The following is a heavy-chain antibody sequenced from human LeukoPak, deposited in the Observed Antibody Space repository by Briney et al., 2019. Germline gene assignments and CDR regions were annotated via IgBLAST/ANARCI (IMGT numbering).Heavy chain of an antibody. CDR2: ISGSGGST. V-gene: IGHV3-23*01. CDR1: GFTFSSYA. CDR3: AGTEQWLVSVDY. D-gene: IGHD6-19*01. Sequence: GSLRLSCAASGFTFSSYAMSWVRQAPGKGLEWVSVISGSGGSTYYADSVKGRFTISRDNSKNTLYLQMNSLRAEDTAVYYCAGTEQWLVSVDYWGQGTLVTVSS. J-gene: IGHJ4*02.